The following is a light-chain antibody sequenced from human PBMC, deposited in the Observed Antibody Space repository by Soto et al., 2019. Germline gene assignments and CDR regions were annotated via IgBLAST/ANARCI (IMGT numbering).Light chain of an antibody. CDR3: CSFSTSGTHV. Sequence: LTQPASVSGSPGQSITISCTGTSSDVGTYDYVSWHQQHPGKAPKLIIYDVNNRPSGVSSRFSGSKSGNTASLTISGLQAEDEADYYCCSFSTSGTHVCGTGTKVT. CDR1: SSDVGTYDY. CDR2: DVN. J-gene: IGLJ1*01. V-gene: IGLV2-14*01.